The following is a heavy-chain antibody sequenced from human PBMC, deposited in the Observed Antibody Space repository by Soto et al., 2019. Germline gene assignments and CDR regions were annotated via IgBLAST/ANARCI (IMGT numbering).Heavy chain of an antibody. CDR1: GYTFTSYG. Sequence: QVQLVQSGAEVKKPGASVKVSCKASGYTFTSYGISWVRQAPGQGLEWMGWISAYTGNTNYAQKPQGRATMTTDTSTSPADMGLRSLRPDDTAVYYFARYRCFGGDYYTAMDVWCQGTTVTVSS. CDR3: ARYRCFGGDYYTAMDV. D-gene: IGHD3-16*01. J-gene: IGHJ6*02. CDR2: ISAYTGNT. V-gene: IGHV1-18*01.